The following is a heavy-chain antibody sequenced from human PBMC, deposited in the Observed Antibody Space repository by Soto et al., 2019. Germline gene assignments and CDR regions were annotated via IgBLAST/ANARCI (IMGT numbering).Heavy chain of an antibody. CDR2: IYSGSITI. Sequence: EEQLVESGGGLVQPGGSLRLSCAASGFSFSSHIMYWVRQAPGKGLEWGTSIYSGSITIYYADSVQGRFTISSDNAKNSLYLQMNSLRADDTAVYYCLNGDYYVGQGTLVTVSS. CDR1: GFSFSSHI. CDR3: LNGDYY. V-gene: IGHV3-48*01. D-gene: IGHD4-17*01. J-gene: IGHJ4*02.